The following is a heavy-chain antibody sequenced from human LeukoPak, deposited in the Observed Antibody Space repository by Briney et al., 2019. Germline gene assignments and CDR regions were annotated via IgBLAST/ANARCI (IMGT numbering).Heavy chain of an antibody. J-gene: IGHJ4*02. Sequence: PGGSLRLSCAGSGFTFSSCDMHWVRPCTGKGLAWVSTIAAAGDPYYPASVKGRFTISRESAKKSLYLQMNNLRAGGTAVYYCVRGPDYWGPGTLVTVSS. CDR2: IAAAGDP. V-gene: IGHV3-13*05. CDR3: VRGPDY. CDR1: GFTFSSCD.